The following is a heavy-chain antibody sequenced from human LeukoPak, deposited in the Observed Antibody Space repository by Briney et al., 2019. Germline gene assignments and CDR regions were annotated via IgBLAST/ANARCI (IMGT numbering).Heavy chain of an antibody. J-gene: IGHJ4*02. V-gene: IGHV4-30-4*01. CDR1: GDFLTTGNYF. CDR3: ARISFDGLLVDY. Sequence: PSQTLSLTCNVSGDFLTTGNYFWNWIRQPPGKALEWIGYVYYSGGTSYNPSLQSRTSISADMSKNLFSLKLSSVTAADTAVYYCARISFDGLLVDYWGQGTLVTVSS. CDR2: VYYSGGT. D-gene: IGHD3-9*01.